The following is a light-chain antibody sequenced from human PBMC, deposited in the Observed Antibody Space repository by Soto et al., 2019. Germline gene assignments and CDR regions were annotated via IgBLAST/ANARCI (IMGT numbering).Light chain of an antibody. J-gene: IGKJ2*01. CDR3: QQSYSTMYT. Sequence: DIHITHSPSSLSASVGDRVTITCRASQSISSYLNWYQQKPGKAPKLLIYAASSLQSGVPSRFSGSGSGTDFTLTISSLQPEDFATYYCQQSYSTMYTFGQGTKVDIK. V-gene: IGKV1-39*01. CDR1: QSISSY. CDR2: AAS.